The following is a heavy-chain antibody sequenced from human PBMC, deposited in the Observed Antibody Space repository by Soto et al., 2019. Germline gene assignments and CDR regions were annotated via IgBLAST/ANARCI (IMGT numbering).Heavy chain of an antibody. J-gene: IGHJ6*02. Sequence: SETLSLTCTVSGGSISSGGYYWSWIRQPPGKGLKWIGYIYYSGSTYYNPPLKSRVTISVETSKNQFSLKLSSVTAADTAVYYCVSDGRGYCSGGSCYYYGMDVWGQGTTLTVSS. D-gene: IGHD2-15*01. CDR1: GGSISSGGYY. V-gene: IGHV4-30-4*01. CDR3: VSDGRGYCSGGSCYYYGMDV. CDR2: IYYSGST.